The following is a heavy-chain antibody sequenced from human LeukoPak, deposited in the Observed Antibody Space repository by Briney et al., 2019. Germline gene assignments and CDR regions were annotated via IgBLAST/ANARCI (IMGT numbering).Heavy chain of an antibody. J-gene: IGHJ6*02. CDR3: ARMRKDSYYYYGMDV. V-gene: IGHV4-31*03. CDR2: IYYSGST. Sequence: SETLSLTCTVSGGPISSGGFYWSWIRQHPGKGLEWIGYIYYSGSTYYNPSLKSRVTISVDTSKNQFSLKLSSVTAADTAVYYCARMRKDSYYYYGMDVWGQGTTVTVSS. CDR1: GGPISSGGFY.